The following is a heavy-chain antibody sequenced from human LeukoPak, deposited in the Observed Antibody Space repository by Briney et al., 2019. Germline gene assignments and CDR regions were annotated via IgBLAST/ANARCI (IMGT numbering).Heavy chain of an antibody. CDR1: GGTFSSYA. D-gene: IGHD2-21*02. J-gene: IGHJ1*01. CDR3: AIVSPKDSEAYRGGDCYSRYFQH. V-gene: IGHV1-69*04. Sequence: SVKVSCKASGGTFSSYAISWVRQAPGQGLEWMGRIIPILGIANYAQKFQGRVTITADKSTSTAYMELSSLRSEDTAVYYCAIVSPKDSEAYRGGDCYSRYFQHWGQGTLVTVSS. CDR2: IIPILGIA.